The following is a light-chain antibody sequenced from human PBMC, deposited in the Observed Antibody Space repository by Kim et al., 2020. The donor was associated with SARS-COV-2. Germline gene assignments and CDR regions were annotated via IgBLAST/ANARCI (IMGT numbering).Light chain of an antibody. Sequence: DIQMTQSPSSLSASVGDRVTITCRASQSISSYLNWYQQKPGKAPKLLIYAASSLQSGVPSRFSGSGSGTDFTLTISSLQPEDFATYYCQQSYSTPLTFGVGTKLEI. J-gene: IGKJ4*01. CDR2: AAS. CDR3: QQSYSTPLT. V-gene: IGKV1-39*01. CDR1: QSISSY.